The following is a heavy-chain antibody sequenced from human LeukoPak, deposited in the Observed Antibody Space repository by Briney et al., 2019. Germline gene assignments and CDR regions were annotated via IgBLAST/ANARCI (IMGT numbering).Heavy chain of an antibody. J-gene: IGHJ6*03. CDR3: SRDEVTIFAMDV. CDR2: GTT. D-gene: IGHD3-3*01. Sequence: GTTNYAQKFQGRATITADESTSTAYMELSSLRFDDTAVYYCSRDEVTIFAMDVWGKGTTVTVSS. V-gene: IGHV1-69*01.